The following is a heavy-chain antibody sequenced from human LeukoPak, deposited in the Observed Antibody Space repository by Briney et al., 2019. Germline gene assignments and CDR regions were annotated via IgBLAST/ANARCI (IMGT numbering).Heavy chain of an antibody. V-gene: IGHV3-7*05. CDR1: GFTFSSYW. J-gene: IGHJ4*02. CDR2: INQHGTDK. Sequence: RGGSLRLSCAASGFTFSSYWMSWVRQAPGKGLEWVANINQHGTDKYYVASVRGRFTISRDNAKNSLYLQMNSLRAEDTAVYYCAANGGPFDFWGQGPLVTVSS. CDR3: AANGGPFDF. D-gene: IGHD4-23*01.